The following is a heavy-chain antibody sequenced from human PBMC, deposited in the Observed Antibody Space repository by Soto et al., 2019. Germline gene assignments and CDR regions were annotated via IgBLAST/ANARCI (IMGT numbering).Heavy chain of an antibody. D-gene: IGHD5-12*01. V-gene: IGHV1-2*02. Sequence: ASVKVSCKASGYAFTGYYMHWVRQAPGQGLEWMGWINPNSGGASYAQKFQGRVTMTRDTSASTAYMELSSLRSEDTAVYYCARGYSGYDSLDYWGQGTLVTVSS. J-gene: IGHJ4*02. CDR1: GYAFTGYY. CDR2: INPNSGGA. CDR3: ARGYSGYDSLDY.